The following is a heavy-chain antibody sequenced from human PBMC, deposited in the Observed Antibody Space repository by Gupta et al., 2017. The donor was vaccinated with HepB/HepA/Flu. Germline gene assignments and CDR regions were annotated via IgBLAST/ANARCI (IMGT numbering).Heavy chain of an antibody. V-gene: IGHV4-34*01. CDR2: INHSGST. D-gene: IGHD2-2*01. J-gene: IGHJ6*03. Sequence: QVQLQQWGAGLLKPSETLSLTCAVYGGSFSGYYWSWLRQPPGKGLEWIGEINHSGSTNYNPSLKSRVTISVDTSKNQFSLKRSSVTAAETAVYYCARRDQGIVVVPAAIRGAMDVWGKGTTVTVSS. CDR1: GGSFSGYY. CDR3: ARRDQGIVVVPAAIRGAMDV.